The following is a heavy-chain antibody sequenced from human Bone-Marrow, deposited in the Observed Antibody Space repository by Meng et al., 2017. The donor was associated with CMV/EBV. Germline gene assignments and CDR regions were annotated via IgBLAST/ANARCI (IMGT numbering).Heavy chain of an antibody. CDR3: AIIYGSGIQHFDN. CDR2: IYYSGST. CDR1: GGSISGFY. Sequence: SETLSLTCTVSGGSISGFYWSWIRQPPGKGLEWIGYIYYSGSTNYNPSLKSRVTISIDTSKNQFSLRLSSVTAADTAVYYCAIIYGSGIQHFDNWGQGTLVTVSS. D-gene: IGHD3-10*01. J-gene: IGHJ4*02. V-gene: IGHV4-59*01.